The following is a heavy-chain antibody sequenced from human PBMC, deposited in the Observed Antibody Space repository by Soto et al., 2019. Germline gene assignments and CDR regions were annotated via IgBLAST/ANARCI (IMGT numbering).Heavy chain of an antibody. CDR3: AKVASVAGIDY. Sequence: HPGGSLRLSCAASGFTFSSYGMHWVRQAPGKGLEWVAVIWYDGSNKYYADSVKGRFTISRDNSKNTLYLQMNSLRAEDTAVYYCAKVASVAGIDYWGQGTLVTVSS. CDR2: IWYDGSNK. V-gene: IGHV3-30*02. D-gene: IGHD6-19*01. CDR1: GFTFSSYG. J-gene: IGHJ4*02.